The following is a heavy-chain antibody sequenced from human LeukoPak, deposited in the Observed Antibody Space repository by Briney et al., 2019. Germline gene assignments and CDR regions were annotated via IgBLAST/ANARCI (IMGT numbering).Heavy chain of an antibody. CDR1: GGSIGTFY. CDR2: IYYNGIT. D-gene: IGHD1-7*01. CDR3: ARGNWNYDGAFDI. Sequence: SETLSLTCTVSGGSIGTFYWSWIRQPPGKGLEWIGYIYYNGITNYNPSLKSRVTISVDTSKNQFSLKLSSVTAADTAVYYCARGNWNYDGAFDIWGQGTMVTVSS. V-gene: IGHV4-59*12. J-gene: IGHJ3*02.